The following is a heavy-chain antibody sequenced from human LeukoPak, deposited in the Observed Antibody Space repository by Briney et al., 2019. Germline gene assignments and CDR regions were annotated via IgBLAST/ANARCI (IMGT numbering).Heavy chain of an antibody. CDR3: ARTYYYDSSGYYYGCWFDP. V-gene: IGHV4-4*02. CDR2: IYHSGST. D-gene: IGHD3-22*01. Sequence: PSGTLSLTCAVSGGSVSSSNWWSWVRQPPGKGLEWIGEIYHSGSTNYNPSLKSRVTISADKSKNQFSLKLSSVTAADTAVYYCARTYYYDSSGYYYGCWFDPWGQGTLVTVSS. J-gene: IGHJ5*02. CDR1: GGSVSSSNW.